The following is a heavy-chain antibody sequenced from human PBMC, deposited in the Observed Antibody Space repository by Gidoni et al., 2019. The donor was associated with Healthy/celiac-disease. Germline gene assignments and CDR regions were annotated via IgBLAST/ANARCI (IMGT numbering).Heavy chain of an antibody. CDR2: ISYDGSNK. V-gene: IGHV3-30*18. CDR3: AKYEDYYDSSGYYGGYFDY. D-gene: IGHD3-22*01. Sequence: QVQLVASGGGVVQPGRSLRLSCAASGFSFSSYGLHWVRQAPGKGLEWVAVISYDGSNKYYADSVKGRFTISRDNSKNTLYLQMNSLRAEDTAVYYCAKYEDYYDSSGYYGGYFDYWGQGTLVTVSS. J-gene: IGHJ4*02. CDR1: GFSFSSYG.